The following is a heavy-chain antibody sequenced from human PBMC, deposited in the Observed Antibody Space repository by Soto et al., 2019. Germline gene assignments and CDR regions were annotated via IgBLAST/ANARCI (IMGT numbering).Heavy chain of an antibody. CDR1: ALTASKNY. CDR2: IYSGGTT. CDR3: ARGGSGSDWDYYGMDV. J-gene: IGHJ6*02. V-gene: IGHV3-66*01. Sequence: VQLVESGGGLVQPGGSLRLSCEGSALTASKNYMSWVRQPPGKGLEWVSVIYSGGTTYYADSVKDRFSISRDNSKSTLYLQMDNLRAGDTAVYYCARGGSGSDWDYYGMDVWGQGTTVTVSS. D-gene: IGHD3-10*01.